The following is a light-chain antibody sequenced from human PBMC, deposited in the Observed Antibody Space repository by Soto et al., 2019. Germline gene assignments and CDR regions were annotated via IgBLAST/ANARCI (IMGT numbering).Light chain of an antibody. CDR2: GAS. Sequence: EIVMTQSPATLSVSPGERATLSCRASQSVSNNLAWYQQKPGQAPRLLIYGASTRATGIPARFSGSGSGPEFTLTISSLQSEDFAFYYGPQYNNLPSMYTFGQGNKLEIK. CDR3: PQYNNLPSMYT. J-gene: IGKJ2*01. V-gene: IGKV3-15*01. CDR1: QSVSNN.